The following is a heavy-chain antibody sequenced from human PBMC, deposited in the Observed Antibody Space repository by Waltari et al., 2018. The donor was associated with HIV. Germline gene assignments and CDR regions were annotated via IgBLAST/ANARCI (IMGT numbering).Heavy chain of an antibody. CDR1: GGSISSSRYY. Sequence: QLQLQESGPGLVKPSETLSLTCTVSGGSISSSRYYWGWSRQPPGKGLEWIGSIYYSGSTYYNPSLKSRVTISVDTSKNQFSLKLSSVTAADTAVYYCARFSGWVWGQGTLVTVSS. D-gene: IGHD3-10*01. CDR2: IYYSGST. J-gene: IGHJ4*02. CDR3: ARFSGWV. V-gene: IGHV4-39*07.